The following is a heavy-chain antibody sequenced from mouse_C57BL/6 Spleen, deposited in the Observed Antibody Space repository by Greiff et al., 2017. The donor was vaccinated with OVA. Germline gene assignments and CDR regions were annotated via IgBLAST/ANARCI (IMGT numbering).Heavy chain of an antibody. D-gene: IGHD1-3*01. J-gene: IGHJ4*01. CDR2: INPNNGGT. CDR1: GYTFTDYN. Sequence: EVKLMESGPELVKPGASVKIPCKASGYTFTDYNMDWVKQSHGKSLEWIGDINPNNGGTIYNQKFKGKATLTVDKSSSTAYMELRSLTSEDTAVYYCARWGQAPLYAMDYWGQGTSVTVSS. V-gene: IGHV1-18*01. CDR3: ARWGQAPLYAMDY.